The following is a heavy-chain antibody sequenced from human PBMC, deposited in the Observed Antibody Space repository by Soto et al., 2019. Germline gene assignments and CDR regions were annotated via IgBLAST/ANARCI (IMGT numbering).Heavy chain of an antibody. V-gene: IGHV2-5*02. CDR3: PHVLGYCSSVTCYPSLDYMDV. CDR2: VYWDDDK. D-gene: IGHD2-15*01. CDR1: GFSLNTSAVG. J-gene: IGHJ6*03. Sequence: QITLKESGPPLVKPTQPLTLTCTFSGFSLNTSAVGVGWIRQPPGKALEWLALVYWDDDKLYSPSLKSRLTITKDTSKNQVVLKMPNMNPVDTATSFCPHVLGYCSSVTCYPSLDYMDVWGKGTTVTVSS.